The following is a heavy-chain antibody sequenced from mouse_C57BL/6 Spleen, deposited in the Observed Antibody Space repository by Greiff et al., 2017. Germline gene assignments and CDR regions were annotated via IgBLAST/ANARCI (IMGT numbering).Heavy chain of an antibody. CDR3: ARGNYFDY. V-gene: IGHV1-66*01. CDR2: IDPGSGNT. J-gene: IGHJ2*01. CDR1: GYSFTSYY. Sequence: QVQLQQSGPELVKPGASVKISCKASGYSFTSYYIHWVKQRPGQGLEWIGWIDPGSGNTKYNEKFKGKATLTADTSSSTAYMQLSSLTSEDSAVYYCARGNYFDYWGQGTTLTFSS.